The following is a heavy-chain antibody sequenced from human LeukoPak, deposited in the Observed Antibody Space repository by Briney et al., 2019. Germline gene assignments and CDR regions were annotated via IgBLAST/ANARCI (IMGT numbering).Heavy chain of an antibody. J-gene: IGHJ6*03. CDR2: ISSSSSYI. CDR1: GFTFSSYS. V-gene: IGHV3-21*01. CDR3: ARCRSGYSRYYYYMDV. Sequence: PGGSLRLSCAASGFTFSSYSMNWVRQGPGEGREWVSSISSSSSYISYADSVKGRFTISRDNAKNSLYLQMNSLRAEDTAVYYCARCRSGYSRYYYYMDVWGKGTTVTVSS. D-gene: IGHD3-22*01.